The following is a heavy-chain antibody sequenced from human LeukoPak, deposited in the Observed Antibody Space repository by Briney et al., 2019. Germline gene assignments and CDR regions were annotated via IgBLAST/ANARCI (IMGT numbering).Heavy chain of an antibody. CDR2: IYTSGST. CDR1: GGSISSYY. D-gene: IGHD3-16*02. J-gene: IGHJ1*01. Sequence: PSETLSLTCTVSGGSISSYYWSWIRQPAGKGLEWIGRIYTSGSTNYNPSLKSRVTMSVDTSKNQFSLKLSSVTAADTAVYYCARGPKDDYVWGSYRRAEYFQHWGQGTLVTVSS. CDR3: ARGPKDDYVWGSYRRAEYFQH. V-gene: IGHV4-4*07.